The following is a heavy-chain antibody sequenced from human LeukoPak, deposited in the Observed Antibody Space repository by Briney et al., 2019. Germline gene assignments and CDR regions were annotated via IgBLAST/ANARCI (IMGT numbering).Heavy chain of an antibody. CDR3: ARGRPTTSIAAAGVNWFDP. Sequence: SVKVSCKASGGTFSSYAISWVQQAPGQGLEWMGGIIPIFGTANYAQKFQGRVTITADKSTSTAYMELSSLRSEDTAVYYCARGRPTTSIAAAGVNWFDPWGQGTLVTVSS. CDR2: IIPIFGTA. D-gene: IGHD6-13*01. V-gene: IGHV1-69*06. J-gene: IGHJ5*02. CDR1: GGTFSSYA.